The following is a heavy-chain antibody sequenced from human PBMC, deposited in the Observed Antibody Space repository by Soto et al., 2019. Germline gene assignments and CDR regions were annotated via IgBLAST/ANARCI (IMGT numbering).Heavy chain of an antibody. CDR1: GGSISSSSYY. V-gene: IGHV4-39*01. D-gene: IGHD3-22*01. CDR2: IYYSGST. Sequence: SETLSLTCTVSGGSISSSSYYWGWIRQPPGKGLEWIGSIYYSGSTYYNPSLKSRVTISVDTSKNQFSLKLSSVTAADTAVYYCAGGEDDSSGYYWDYWGQGTLGTVS. J-gene: IGHJ4*02. CDR3: AGGEDDSSGYYWDY.